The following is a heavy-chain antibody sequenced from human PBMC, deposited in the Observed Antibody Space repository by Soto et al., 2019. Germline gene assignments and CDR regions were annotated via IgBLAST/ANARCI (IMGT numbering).Heavy chain of an antibody. Sequence: GGSLGLSCAASGFPLSSYGMHWVRQAPGKGLEWVAVISYDGSNKYYAVSVKGRFTISRDNSKKTLYLQMNSLRAEDTALYYCAKGPSYDYPNDAFDIWGQGTMVTVSS. CDR2: ISYDGSNK. D-gene: IGHD3-16*01. V-gene: IGHV3-30*18. CDR3: AKGPSYDYPNDAFDI. J-gene: IGHJ3*02. CDR1: GFPLSSYG.